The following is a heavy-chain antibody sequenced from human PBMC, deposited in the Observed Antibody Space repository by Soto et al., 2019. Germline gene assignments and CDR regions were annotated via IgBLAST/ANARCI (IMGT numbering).Heavy chain of an antibody. J-gene: IGHJ4*02. CDR1: GDSINSDKHY. CDR3: ARLEGLATISYYFDF. CDR2: IYYRGKT. V-gene: IGHV4-39*01. Sequence: QLKLQESGPGLVKPSETLSLTCSVSGDSINSDKHYWGWIRQPPGKGLAWIGSIYYRGKTYYNPSLQTRVTISLDKSKSLFSLKLNSVTAADSAVYFCARLEGLATISYYFDFWGQGALVTVSS. D-gene: IGHD3-9*01.